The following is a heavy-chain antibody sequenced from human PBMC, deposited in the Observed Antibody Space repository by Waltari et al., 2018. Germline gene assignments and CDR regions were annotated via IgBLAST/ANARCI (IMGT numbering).Heavy chain of an antibody. J-gene: IGHJ6*02. Sequence: VQLVESGGGVVQPGRSLRLSCAASGFTFSSYAMHWVRQAPGKGLEGVAVISYEGSNKYYADSVKGRFTISRDNSKNTLYLQMNSLRAEDTAVYYCARGDWTRDYGMDVWGQGTTVTVSS. D-gene: IGHD2-21*01. V-gene: IGHV3-30*01. CDR1: GFTFSSYA. CDR3: ARGDWTRDYGMDV. CDR2: ISYEGSNK.